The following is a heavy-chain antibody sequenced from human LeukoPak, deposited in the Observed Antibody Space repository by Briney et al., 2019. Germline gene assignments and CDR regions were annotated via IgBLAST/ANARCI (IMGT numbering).Heavy chain of an antibody. CDR2: INPNSGGT. CDR3: ARDRRLEPTGYYYGMDV. V-gene: IGHV1-2*02. CDR1: GYTFTGYY. Sequence: ASVTVSCKASGYTFTGYYMHWVRQAPGQGLEWMGWINPNSGGTNYAQKFQGRVTMTRDTSISTAYMELSRLRSDDTAVYYCARDRRLEPTGYYYGMDVWGQGTTVTVSS. D-gene: IGHD1-1*01. J-gene: IGHJ6*02.